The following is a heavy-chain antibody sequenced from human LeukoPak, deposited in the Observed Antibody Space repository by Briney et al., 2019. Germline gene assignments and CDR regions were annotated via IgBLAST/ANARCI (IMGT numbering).Heavy chain of an antibody. CDR1: GFSVSSNY. CDR2: RYSGGSP. D-gene: IGHD1-26*01. J-gene: IGHJ3*02. CDR3: ARVVLGVVGTSYDAFDI. V-gene: IGHV3-66*01. Sequence: PGGSLRLSCAASGFSVSSNYMSWVRQAPEKGLEWVSIRYSGGSPYYAESVKGRFTISRDNSKNTLFLQMNNLGAEDTAMYYCARVVLGVVGTSYDAFDIWGQGTMVTVSS.